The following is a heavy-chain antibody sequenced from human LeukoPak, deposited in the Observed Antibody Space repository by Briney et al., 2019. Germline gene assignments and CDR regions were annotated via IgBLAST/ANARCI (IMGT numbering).Heavy chain of an antibody. Sequence: GGSLRPSCAASGFTFSSYEMNWVRQAPGKGLEWVSSISSSSSYIYHADSVKGRFAISRDNAKNSLYLQMNSLRAEDTAVYYCARDRHHRFGELFPWGQGTRVTVSS. J-gene: IGHJ4*02. CDR3: ARDRHHRFGELFP. V-gene: IGHV3-21*01. CDR1: GFTFSSYE. D-gene: IGHD3-10*01. CDR2: ISSSSSYI.